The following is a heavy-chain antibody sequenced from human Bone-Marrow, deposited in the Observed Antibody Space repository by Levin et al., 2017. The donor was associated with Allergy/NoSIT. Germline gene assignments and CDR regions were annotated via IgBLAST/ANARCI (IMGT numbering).Heavy chain of an antibody. CDR3: ARVEGGDSSGYYLDAFDI. V-gene: IGHV3-30*04. D-gene: IGHD3-22*01. J-gene: IGHJ3*02. CDR2: ISYDGSNK. CDR1: GFTFSSYA. Sequence: GGSLRLSCAASGFTFSSYAMHWVRQAPGKGLEWVAVISYDGSNKYYADSVKGRFTISRDNSKNTLYLQMNSLRAEDTAVYYCARVEGGDSSGYYLDAFDIWGQGTMVTVSS.